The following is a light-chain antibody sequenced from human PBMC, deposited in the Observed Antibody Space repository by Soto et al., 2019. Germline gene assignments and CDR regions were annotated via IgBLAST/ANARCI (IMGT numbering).Light chain of an antibody. CDR2: AAS. CDR3: QQYDILPPFT. V-gene: IGKV1-33*01. Sequence: DIQMTQSPSSLSASIGDRVTITCQASQDIGDYLNWYQQKPGKAPNLLIYAASNLEPGVPSRFSGSGSGTDFSLTISSLXPEDIATYYCQQYDILPPFTFGPGTKVDIK. CDR1: QDIGDY. J-gene: IGKJ3*01.